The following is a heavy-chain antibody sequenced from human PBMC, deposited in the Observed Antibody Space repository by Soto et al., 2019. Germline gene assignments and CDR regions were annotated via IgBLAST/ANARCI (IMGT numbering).Heavy chain of an antibody. V-gene: IGHV4-59*06. Sequence: PSETLSLSCTVSGGSISSYYWSWIRQPPGKGLEWIGYIYYSGSTYYNPSLMSRVTISVDTSKNQFSLKLSSVTAADTAVYYCARCARSCSLGLWGQGTLVTVSS. CDR2: IYYSGST. J-gene: IGHJ4*02. CDR3: ARCARSCSLGL. D-gene: IGHD2-15*01. CDR1: GGSISSYY.